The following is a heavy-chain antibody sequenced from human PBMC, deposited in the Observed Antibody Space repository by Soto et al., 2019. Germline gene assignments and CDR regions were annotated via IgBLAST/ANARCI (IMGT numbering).Heavy chain of an antibody. CDR1: GFTFNNYG. CDR2: ISFDGRNT. Sequence: GSLRLSCAASGFTFNNYGMHWVRQAPVKGLEWVVVISFDGRNTYYADSVKGRFTISRDNSKNTLYLQMTSLRAEDTAVYYCAKQTGSGSYNNVGSGGHFYLWGQGNLVTVFS. V-gene: IGHV3-30*18. J-gene: IGHJ4*02. CDR3: AKQTGSGSYNNVGSGGHFYL. D-gene: IGHD3-10*01.